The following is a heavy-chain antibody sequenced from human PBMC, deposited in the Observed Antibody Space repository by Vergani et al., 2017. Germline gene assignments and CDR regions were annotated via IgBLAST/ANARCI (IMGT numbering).Heavy chain of an antibody. V-gene: IGHV1-18*01. CDR1: GYTFTSYG. CDR2: ISAYNGNT. Sequence: QVQLVQSGAEVKKPGASVKVSCKASGYTFTSYGISWVRQAPGQGLEWMGWISAYNGNTNYAQKLQGRVTMTTDTSTSTAYMDLRSLRSDDTAVYYCAREAYSSSWYGPSQIVYWGQGTLVTVSS. D-gene: IGHD6-13*01. J-gene: IGHJ4*02. CDR3: AREAYSSSWYGPSQIVY.